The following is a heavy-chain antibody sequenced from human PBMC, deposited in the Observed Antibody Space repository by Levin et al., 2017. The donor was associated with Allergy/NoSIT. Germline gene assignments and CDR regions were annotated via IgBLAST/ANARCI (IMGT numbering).Heavy chain of an antibody. V-gene: IGHV4-4*02. D-gene: IGHD3-9*01. Sequence: SCAVSGGSISTDNWWSWIRQPPGKGLEWIGEIYRSGDTNHNPSLRSRVTMSVDKSKNHFSLKLSSVTAADTAVYYCATVEGLFCSGVSCSYSFHYWGQGALVTVSS. CDR3: ATVEGLFCSGVSCSYSFHY. CDR2: IYRSGDT. CDR1: GGSISTDNW. J-gene: IGHJ4*02.